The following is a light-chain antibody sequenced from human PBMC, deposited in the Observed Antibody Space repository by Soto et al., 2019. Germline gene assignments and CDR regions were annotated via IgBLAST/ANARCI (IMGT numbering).Light chain of an antibody. CDR2: DAS. CDR1: QNVYTY. CDR3: QQRTNWPIT. J-gene: IGKJ5*01. Sequence: EIVLTQSPATLSLSPGDRASLSCRASQNVYTYFSWYHQKPGQAPTLLIYDASNRATGIPARFNGSGSGTDLTITISDLEPEDFAVYYCQQRTNWPITFGQGTRLEIK. V-gene: IGKV3-11*01.